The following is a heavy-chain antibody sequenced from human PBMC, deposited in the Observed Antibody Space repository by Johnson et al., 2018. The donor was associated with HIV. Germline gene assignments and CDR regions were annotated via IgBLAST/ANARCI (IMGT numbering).Heavy chain of an antibody. V-gene: IGHV3-11*01. D-gene: IGHD6-6*01. CDR1: GFTFSDYY. CDR2: ISRSGSTI. CDR3: AKSSDEYSSSSDAFDI. J-gene: IGHJ3*02. Sequence: VQLVESGGGLVKPGGSLRLSCAASGFTFSDYYMSWIRQAPGKGLEWVSYISRSGSTIYYGDSVKGRFTISRDNSKNTLYLQMNSLRAEDTAVYYCAKSSDEYSSSSDAFDIWGQGTMVTVSS.